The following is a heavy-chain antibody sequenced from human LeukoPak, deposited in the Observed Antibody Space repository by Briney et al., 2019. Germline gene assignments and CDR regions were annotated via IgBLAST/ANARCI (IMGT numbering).Heavy chain of an antibody. J-gene: IGHJ4*02. CDR2: ISSYSGHT. D-gene: IGHD2-2*02. CDR1: GYSSTSYC. V-gene: IGHV1-18*01. Sequence: GDSVKASCNDSGYSSTSYCISWVRHAPGQGLEWMGWISSYSGHTNYAQKLQGRGTMTTDTATRTAYMVPTWLRSDATAVYYCARYLAPMKYCSSTSCYTPYYFDYWGQGTLVTVSS. CDR3: ARYLAPMKYCSSTSCYTPYYFDY.